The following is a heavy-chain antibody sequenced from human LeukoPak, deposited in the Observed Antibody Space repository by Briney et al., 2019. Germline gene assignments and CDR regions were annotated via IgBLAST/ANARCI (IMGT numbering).Heavy chain of an antibody. J-gene: IGHJ5*02. Sequence: PSETLSLTCTVSGGSISSYYWSWIRQPPGKGLEWIGYIYYSGSTNYNPSLKSRVTISVDTSKNQFSLKLSSVTAADTAVYYCARGGYSSSWYFSGWFDPWGQGTLVTVSS. D-gene: IGHD6-13*01. V-gene: IGHV4-59*01. CDR1: GGSISSYY. CDR3: ARGGYSSSWYFSGWFDP. CDR2: IYYSGST.